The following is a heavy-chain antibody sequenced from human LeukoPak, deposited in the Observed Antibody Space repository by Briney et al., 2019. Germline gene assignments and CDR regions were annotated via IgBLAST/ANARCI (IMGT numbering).Heavy chain of an antibody. V-gene: IGHV3-15*01. CDR2: IKGKTAGGTT. J-gene: IGHJ4*02. CDR1: GLSVSDAW. CDR3: TGPPD. Sequence: GGSLRLSCAASGLSVSDAWMSWVRQAPGKGLEWVGRIKGKTAGGTTDYVASVKGRFTISRDDSKNTLYLQMNSVSTEDTAVYYCTGPPDWGQGTLVTVSS.